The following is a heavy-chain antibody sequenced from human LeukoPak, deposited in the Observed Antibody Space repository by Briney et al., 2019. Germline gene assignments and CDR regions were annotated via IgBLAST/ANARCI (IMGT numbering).Heavy chain of an antibody. J-gene: IGHJ6*04. D-gene: IGHD2-8*01. Sequence: ASVKVSCKASGGTFSDYALSWVRQAPGQRLEWIGVFIPVLGTANSTQNFQDRVSITADIYTHTVYMELSSLKSEDTAVYFCAGIPVFGVVLHQEPVWGKGTTVTVSS. CDR2: FIPVLGTA. CDR1: GGTFSDYA. V-gene: IGHV1-69*10. CDR3: AGIPVFGVVLHQEPV.